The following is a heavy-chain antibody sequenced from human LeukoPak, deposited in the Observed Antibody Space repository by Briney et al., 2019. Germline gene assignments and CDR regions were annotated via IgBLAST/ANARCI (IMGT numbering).Heavy chain of an antibody. CDR1: GFTFSYYG. J-gene: IGHJ6*03. CDR3: ANGYCSSTSCLNYYYYYYMDV. D-gene: IGHD2-2*03. V-gene: IGHV3-30*02. CDR2: IRYDGSNK. Sequence: GGSLRLSCVASGFTFSYYGMHWVRQAPGKGLEWVAFIRYDGSNKYYADSVKGRFTISRDNSKNTLYLQMNSLRAEDTAVYYCANGYCSSTSCLNYYYYYYMDVWGKGTTVTISS.